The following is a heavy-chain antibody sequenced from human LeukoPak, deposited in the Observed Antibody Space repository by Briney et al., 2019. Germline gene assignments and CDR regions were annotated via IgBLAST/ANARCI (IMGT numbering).Heavy chain of an antibody. V-gene: IGHV4-30-4*01. D-gene: IGHD3-22*01. Sequence: PSQTLSLTCTVSGGSISSGDYYWSWIRQPPGKGLEWIAYMYYSGSTYYNPSLKSRVTMSADTSENQLSLKLSSVTAADTAVYYCARPYYYDSRIDPWGQGILVTVSS. J-gene: IGHJ5*02. CDR3: ARPYYYDSRIDP. CDR2: MYYSGST. CDR1: GGSISSGDYY.